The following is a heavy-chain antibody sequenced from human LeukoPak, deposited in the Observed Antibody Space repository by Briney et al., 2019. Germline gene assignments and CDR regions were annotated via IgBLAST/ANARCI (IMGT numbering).Heavy chain of an antibody. D-gene: IGHD2-2*01. CDR1: GGSFSGYY. CDR3: ARGSLGYCSSTSCTAAPYYYYGMDV. J-gene: IGHJ6*02. Sequence: SETLSLTCAVYGGSFSGYYWSWIRQPPGKGLEWIGEINHSRSTNYNPSLKSRVTISVDTSKNQFSLKLSSVTAADTAVYYCARGSLGYCSSTSCTAAPYYYYGMDVWGQGTTVTVSS. V-gene: IGHV4-34*01. CDR2: INHSRST.